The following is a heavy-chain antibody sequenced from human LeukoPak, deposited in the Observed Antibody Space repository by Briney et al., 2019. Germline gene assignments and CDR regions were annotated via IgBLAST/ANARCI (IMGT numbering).Heavy chain of an antibody. D-gene: IGHD6-19*01. V-gene: IGHV1-18*01. CDR1: GGTFSSYA. Sequence: GASVKVSCKASGGTFSSYAISWVRQAPGQGLEWMGWISAYNGNTNYAQKLQGRVTMTTDTSTSTAYMELRSLRSDDTAVYYCARDSSSGWYFYYWGQGTLVTVSS. CDR3: ARDSSSGWYFYY. J-gene: IGHJ4*02. CDR2: ISAYNGNT.